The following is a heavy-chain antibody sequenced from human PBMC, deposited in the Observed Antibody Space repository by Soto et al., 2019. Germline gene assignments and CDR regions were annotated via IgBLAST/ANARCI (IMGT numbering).Heavy chain of an antibody. J-gene: IGHJ6*02. V-gene: IGHV3-74*01. Sequence: EVHLVESGGTLVQPGGSLRLSCAASGFTFDTYWMNWVRQAPGKGPEWLSGIHSDGTISSYADSVKGRFTISSDNARNTLSLQMNSLRADDTAVYYCARLSGDHSAFFSYGMDAWGQGTTVTVSS. CDR2: IHSDGTIS. CDR3: ARLSGDHSAFFSYGMDA. D-gene: IGHD2-21*01. CDR1: GFTFDTYW.